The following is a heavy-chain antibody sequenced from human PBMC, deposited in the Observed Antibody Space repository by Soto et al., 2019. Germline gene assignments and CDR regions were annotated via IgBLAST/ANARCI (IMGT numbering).Heavy chain of an antibody. Sequence: SETLSLTCAVSGYSISSGYYWGWIRQPPGKGLEWIGSIYHSGSTYYNPPLKSRVTISVDTSKNQFSLKLSSVTAADTAVYYCARDSLGGATRYYYYGMDVWGQGTTVTVSS. J-gene: IGHJ6*02. CDR3: ARDSLGGATRYYYYGMDV. V-gene: IGHV4-38-2*02. CDR2: IYHSGST. CDR1: GYSISSGYY. D-gene: IGHD1-26*01.